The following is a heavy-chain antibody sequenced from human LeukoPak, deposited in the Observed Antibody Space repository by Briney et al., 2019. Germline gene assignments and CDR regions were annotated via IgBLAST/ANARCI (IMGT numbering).Heavy chain of an antibody. CDR3: AKDWYYDFWSGYLYY. CDR2: ISGSGGST. Sequence: GGSLRLSCAASGFTFSSYAMSWVRQAPGKGLEWVSAISGSGGSTYYADSVKGRFTISRDNSKNTLYLQMNSLRAKDTAVYYCAKDWYYDFWSGYLYYWGQGTLVTVSS. V-gene: IGHV3-23*01. J-gene: IGHJ4*02. D-gene: IGHD3-3*01. CDR1: GFTFSSYA.